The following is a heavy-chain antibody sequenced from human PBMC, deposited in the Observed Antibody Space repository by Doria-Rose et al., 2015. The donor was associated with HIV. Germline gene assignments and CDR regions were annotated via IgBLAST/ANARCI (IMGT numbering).Heavy chain of an antibody. Sequence: QVTLKESGPVLVKPTETLTLTCTVSGVSLSSPGMGVSWIRQPPGKALEWLVNIFSDDERSYTTSLKSRPTISRGTSKSQVVLTMTDMDPVDTATYYCARIKSSRWYHKYYFDFWGQGTLVIVSA. CDR1: GVSLSSPGMG. CDR2: IFSDDER. J-gene: IGHJ4*02. D-gene: IGHD6-13*01. CDR3: ARIKSSRWYHKYYFDF. V-gene: IGHV2-26*01.